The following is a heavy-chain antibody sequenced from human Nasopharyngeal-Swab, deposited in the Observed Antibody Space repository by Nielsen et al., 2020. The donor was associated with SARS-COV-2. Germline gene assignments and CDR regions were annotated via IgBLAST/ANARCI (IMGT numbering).Heavy chain of an antibody. Sequence: GESLKIPCAASGFTVSSNYMSWVRQAPGKGLEWVSVIYSGGSTYYADSVKGRFTISRDNSKNTLYLQMNSMRAEDTAVYYCAREWLPHGFDYWGQGTLVTVSS. CDR2: IYSGGST. V-gene: IGHV3-53*01. CDR3: AREWLPHGFDY. CDR1: GFTVSSNY. J-gene: IGHJ4*02. D-gene: IGHD6-19*01.